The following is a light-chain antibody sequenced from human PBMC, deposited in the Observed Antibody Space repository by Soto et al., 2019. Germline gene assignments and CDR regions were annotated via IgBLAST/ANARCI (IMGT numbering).Light chain of an antibody. CDR3: QQRSNWLT. V-gene: IGKV3-11*01. CDR1: QSVSSS. Sequence: EIVLTQSPATLSLSPGERATLSCRASQSVSSSLAWYQQKPGQAPRLLIYDASNRATGIPIRFSGSGSGTDFTLTISSLDPEDFAVYYCQQRSNWLTFGGGTKVDIK. J-gene: IGKJ4*01. CDR2: DAS.